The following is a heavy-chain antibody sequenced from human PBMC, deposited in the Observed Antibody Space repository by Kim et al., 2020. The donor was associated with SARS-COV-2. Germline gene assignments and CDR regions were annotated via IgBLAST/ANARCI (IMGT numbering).Heavy chain of an antibody. CDR1: GGSVSSRSYY. V-gene: IGHV4-61*01. D-gene: IGHD4-17*01. CDR3: AGSITTDDY. J-gene: IGHJ4*02. CDR2: IYYSGST. Sequence: SQTLSLTCTVSGGSVSSRSYYWSWIRQPPGKGLEWIGYIYYSGSTNYNPSLKSRVTISVDTSKNQFSLKLSSVTAADTAVYYCAGSITTDDYWGQGTLVTVSS.